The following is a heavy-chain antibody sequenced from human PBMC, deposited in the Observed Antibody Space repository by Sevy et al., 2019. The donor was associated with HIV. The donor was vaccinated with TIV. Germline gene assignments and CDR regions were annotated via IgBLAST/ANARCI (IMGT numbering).Heavy chain of an antibody. V-gene: IGHV3-23*01. CDR2: LSFGCGKI. J-gene: IGHJ4*02. Sequence: GGSLRLSCAASGFAFYEYSMSWIRQAPGKGLEWVETLSFGCGKINYAHSVKGRFTIYRAKSKNSFYLQMDNLRVEDTALYYCAREGCSRPHDYWGQGTRVTVSS. D-gene: IGHD2-8*01. CDR1: GFAFYEYS. CDR3: AREGCSRPHDY.